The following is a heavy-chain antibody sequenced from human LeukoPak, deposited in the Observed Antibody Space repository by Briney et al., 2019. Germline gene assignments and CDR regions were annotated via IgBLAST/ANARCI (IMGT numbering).Heavy chain of an antibody. V-gene: IGHV1-18*01. CDR2: ISAYNGNT. CDR3: ARDLGSVAGTIPFDY. Sequence: ASVTVSCNASGYTFTSYGISWVRQAPGQGLEWMGWISAYNGNTNYAQKLQGRVTMTTDTSTSTAYMELRRLRSDDTAVYYCARDLGSVAGTIPFDYWGQGTLVTVSS. D-gene: IGHD6-19*01. J-gene: IGHJ4*02. CDR1: GYTFTSYG.